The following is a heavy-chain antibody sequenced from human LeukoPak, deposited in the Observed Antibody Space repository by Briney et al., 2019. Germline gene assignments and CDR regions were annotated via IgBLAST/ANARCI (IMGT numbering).Heavy chain of an antibody. V-gene: IGHV4-31*03. CDR1: GGSISSGGYY. Sequence: SQTLSLTCTVSGGSISSGGYYWSWIRQHPGKGLEWIGYIYYSGSTYYNPSLRSRVTISVDTSKNQFSLKLSSVTAADTAVYYCARAPPTYYYDSSGYSPFDYWGQGTLVTVSS. CDR3: ARAPPTYYYDSSGYSPFDY. J-gene: IGHJ4*02. D-gene: IGHD3-22*01. CDR2: IYYSGST.